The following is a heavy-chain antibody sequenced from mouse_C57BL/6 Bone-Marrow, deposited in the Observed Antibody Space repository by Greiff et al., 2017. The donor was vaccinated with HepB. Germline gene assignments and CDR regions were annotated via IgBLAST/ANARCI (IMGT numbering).Heavy chain of an antibody. J-gene: IGHJ1*03. D-gene: IGHD2-3*01. V-gene: IGHV5-12*01. Sequence: DVQLVESGGGLVQPGGSLKLSCAASGFTFSDYYMYWVRQTPEKRLEWVAYISNGGGSTYYPDTVKGRFTISRDNAKNTLYLQMSRLKSEDTAMYYCARGDDGYFYWYFDVWGTGTTVTVSS. CDR3: ARGDDGYFYWYFDV. CDR1: GFTFSDYY. CDR2: ISNGGGST.